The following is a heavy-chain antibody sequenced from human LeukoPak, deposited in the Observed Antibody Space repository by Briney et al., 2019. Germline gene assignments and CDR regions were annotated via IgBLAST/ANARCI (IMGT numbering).Heavy chain of an antibody. CDR2: IYYSGST. CDR1: GGSISSSSYY. CDR3: ARGYGSGSYPFDY. V-gene: IGHV4-61*05. D-gene: IGHD3-10*01. J-gene: IGHJ4*02. Sequence: SETLSLTCTVSGGSISSSSYYWGWIRQPPGKGLEWIGYIYYSGSTNYNPSLKSRVTISVDTSKNQFSLKLSSVTAADTAVYYCARGYGSGSYPFDYWGQGTLVTVSS.